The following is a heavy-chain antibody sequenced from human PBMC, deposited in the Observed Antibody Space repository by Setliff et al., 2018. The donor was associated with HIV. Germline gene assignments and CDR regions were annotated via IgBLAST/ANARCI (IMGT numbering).Heavy chain of an antibody. CDR2: IHYSGSS. V-gene: IGHV4-59*11. CDR3: ARGLTIFGVATPGIYSFMDV. J-gene: IGHJ6*03. Sequence: SETLSLTCTVSGGSITGRYWSWIRKPPGKGLEWIGYIHYSGSSNYNPALKSRVSISVDTSKKQVSLKRNSVTAADTAVYYCARGLTIFGVATPGIYSFMDVWGKGTTVTVSS. CDR1: GGSITGRY. D-gene: IGHD3-3*01.